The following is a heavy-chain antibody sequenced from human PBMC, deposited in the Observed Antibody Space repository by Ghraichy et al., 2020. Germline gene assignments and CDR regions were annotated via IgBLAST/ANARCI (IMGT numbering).Heavy chain of an antibody. CDR1: GVSITSYD. D-gene: IGHD4-23*01. Sequence: SETLSLTCTVSGVSITSYDWSWIRQLPGRGLEWIGHILHSGSTNYNPSLRSRVTISMDTSKNQFSLKLSSVTAADTAVYYCARDGGFPLGAFDVWGQGTVVTVSS. CDR3: ARDGGFPLGAFDV. J-gene: IGHJ3*01. V-gene: IGHV4-59*01. CDR2: ILHSGST.